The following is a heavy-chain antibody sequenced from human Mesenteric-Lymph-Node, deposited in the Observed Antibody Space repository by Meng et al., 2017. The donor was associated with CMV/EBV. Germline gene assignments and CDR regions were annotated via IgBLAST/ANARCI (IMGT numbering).Heavy chain of an antibody. Sequence: KACGSTFTGYYMHWVRQAPGQGLEWMGWINPNSGGTNYAQKFQGWVTMTRGTSISTAYMELSRLRSDDTAVYYCARVPSEDSSSYDYWGQGTLVTVSS. V-gene: IGHV1-2*04. D-gene: IGHD6-13*01. CDR3: ARVPSEDSSSYDY. CDR1: GSTFTGYY. J-gene: IGHJ4*02. CDR2: INPNSGGT.